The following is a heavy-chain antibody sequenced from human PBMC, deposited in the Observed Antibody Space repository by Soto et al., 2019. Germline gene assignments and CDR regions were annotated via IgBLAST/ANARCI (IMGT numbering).Heavy chain of an antibody. CDR1: GFSLNTGGVG. J-gene: IGHJ4*02. V-gene: IGHV2-5*02. Sequence: QITLKESGPTVVKPTQTLTLTCSLSGFSLNTGGVGVGWIRQPPGKALEWLAVIYWDDDKSWNPSLRDRLTINRDAADDQVVLTVTNIDPVDTGTYYCARSRGGFGGGWTTPYFDYWGQGTLVTVSS. CDR3: ARSRGGFGGGWTTPYFDY. D-gene: IGHD6-19*01. CDR2: IYWDDDK.